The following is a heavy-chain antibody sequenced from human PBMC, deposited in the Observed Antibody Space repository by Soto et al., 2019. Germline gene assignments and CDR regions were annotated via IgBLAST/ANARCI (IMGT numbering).Heavy chain of an antibody. D-gene: IGHD3-22*01. V-gene: IGHV3-23*01. CDR2: ISGSGGST. Sequence: PGGSLRLSCAASGFTFSSYAMSWVRQAPGKGLEWVSAISGSGGSTYYADSVKGRFTISRDNSKNTLYLQMNSLRAEDTAVYYCAKDRRELYYYDSSGYYHIDYWGQGTLVNVSS. J-gene: IGHJ4*02. CDR1: GFTFSSYA. CDR3: AKDRRELYYYDSSGYYHIDY.